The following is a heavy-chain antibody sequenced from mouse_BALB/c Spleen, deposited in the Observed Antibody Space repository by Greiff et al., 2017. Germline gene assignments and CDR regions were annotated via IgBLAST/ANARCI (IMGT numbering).Heavy chain of an antibody. J-gene: IGHJ4*01. CDR2: ISYSGST. Sequence: VQLQQSGPGLVKPSQSLSLTCTVTGYSITSDYAWNWIRQFPGNKLEWMGYISYSGSTSYNPSLNSRISITRDTSKNQFFLQLNSVTTEDTATYYCARWGLRLRYAMDYWGQGTSVTVSS. V-gene: IGHV3-2*02. D-gene: IGHD1-2*01. CDR1: GYSITSDYA. CDR3: ARWGLRLRYAMDY.